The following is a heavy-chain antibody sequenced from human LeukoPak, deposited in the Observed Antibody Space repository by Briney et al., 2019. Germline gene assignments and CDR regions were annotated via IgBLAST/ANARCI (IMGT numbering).Heavy chain of an antibody. CDR1: GFTFSGSA. J-gene: IGHJ4*02. CDR2: ITASSTAI. D-gene: IGHD3-9*01. V-gene: IGHV3-21*01. CDR3: ARTYYDILTGYNPYFDY. Sequence: GGSLRLSCAASGFTFSGSAMHWVRQAPGKGLEWVSSITASSTAIYSADSVKGRFTISRDNAKNFLYLQMNSLRAEDTAVYYCARTYYDILTGYNPYFDYWGQGILVTVSS.